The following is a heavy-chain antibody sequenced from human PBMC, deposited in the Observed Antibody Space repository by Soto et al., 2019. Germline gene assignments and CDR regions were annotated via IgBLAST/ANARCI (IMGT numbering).Heavy chain of an antibody. J-gene: IGHJ3*02. CDR3: ARRNWNYGAFDI. V-gene: IGHV3-23*01. CDR2: ISGSGGRT. CDR1: GFTFSSYA. D-gene: IGHD1-7*01. Sequence: PGGSLRLSCAASGFTFSSYAMSWVRQAPGKGLEWVSAISGSGGRTYYADSVKGRFTISRDNSKNTLYLQMNSLRVEDTAVYYCARRNWNYGAFDIWGQGTMVTVSS.